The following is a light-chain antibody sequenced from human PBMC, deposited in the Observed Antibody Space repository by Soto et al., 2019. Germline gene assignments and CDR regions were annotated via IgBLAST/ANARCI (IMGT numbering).Light chain of an antibody. J-gene: IGLJ2*01. Sequence: QSVLTQPPSASGTPGQRVTISCSGSNSNVGNNTVNWYQQFPGTSPKLLIYTDNQRPSGVPDRFSGSKSGTSASLAISGLRSEDEADYFCAAWDDNLRGYWVFGGGTKVTVL. V-gene: IGLV1-44*01. CDR2: TDN. CDR3: AAWDDNLRGYWV. CDR1: NSNVGNNT.